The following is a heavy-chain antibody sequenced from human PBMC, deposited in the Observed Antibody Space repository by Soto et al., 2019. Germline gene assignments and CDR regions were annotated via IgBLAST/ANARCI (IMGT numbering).Heavy chain of an antibody. V-gene: IGHV4-31*03. J-gene: IGHJ4*02. D-gene: IGHD6-13*01. CDR3: ASGYRQAGYSGIWGGDS. CDR2: IFYSGST. CDR1: GVSINSGGYY. Sequence: QVQLQESGPGLVKPSQTLSLICTVSGVSINSGGYYWNWIRQHPGKGLECVGYIFYSGSTYYNPFRTIGVTIPADAHENHYALNLSSVTASDTAVYFCASGYRQAGYSGIWGGDSWCQGTLVNVPS.